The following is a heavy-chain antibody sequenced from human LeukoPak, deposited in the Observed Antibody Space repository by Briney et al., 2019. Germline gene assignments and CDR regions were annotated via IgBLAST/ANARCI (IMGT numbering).Heavy chain of an antibody. CDR3: ARAYCSGGSCYLDAFDI. Sequence: ASVKVSCKASGYTFTSYDINWVRQATGQGLEWMGWMNPNSGNTGYAQKFQGRVTITGNTSISTAYMELSSLRSEDTAVYYCARAYCSGGSCYLDAFDIWGQGTMVTVSS. D-gene: IGHD2-15*01. CDR1: GYTFTSYD. V-gene: IGHV1-8*03. J-gene: IGHJ3*02. CDR2: MNPNSGNT.